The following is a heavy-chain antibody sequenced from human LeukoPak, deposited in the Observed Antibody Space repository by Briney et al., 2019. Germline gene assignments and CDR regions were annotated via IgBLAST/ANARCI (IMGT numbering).Heavy chain of an antibody. Sequence: SVKVSCKASGGTFSSYAISWVRQAPGQGLEWMGRITPILGIANYAQKLQGRVTMTTDTSTSTAYMELRSLRSDDTAVYYCARDLIYCSSTSCYRDAFDIWGQGTMVTVSS. J-gene: IGHJ3*02. V-gene: IGHV1-69*04. CDR1: GGTFSSYA. CDR2: ITPILGIA. CDR3: ARDLIYCSSTSCYRDAFDI. D-gene: IGHD2-2*01.